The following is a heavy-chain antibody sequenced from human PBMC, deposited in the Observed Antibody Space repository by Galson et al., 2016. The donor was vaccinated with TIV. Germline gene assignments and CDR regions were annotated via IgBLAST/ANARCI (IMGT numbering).Heavy chain of an antibody. D-gene: IGHD3-9*01. Sequence: SVKVSCKASGYTFSIYGMNWVRQAPGQGLEWMGWINTATGDPTYAQGFTGRFVFSSDTSVNTTYLQISSLKAAYTAVYYFASLRYGNYYGVDVWGQGTTVTVSS. V-gene: IGHV7-4-1*02. CDR1: GYTFSIYG. J-gene: IGHJ6*02. CDR2: INTATGDP. CDR3: ASLRYGNYYGVDV.